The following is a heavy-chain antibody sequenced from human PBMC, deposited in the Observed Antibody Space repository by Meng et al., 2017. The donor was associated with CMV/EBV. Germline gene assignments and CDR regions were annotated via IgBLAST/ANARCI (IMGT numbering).Heavy chain of an antibody. D-gene: IGHD6-19*01. V-gene: IGHV4-39*07. CDR1: GGSISSSSYY. J-gene: IGHJ4*02. Sequence: LPLQESGPGLVKPSETLSLTCTVSGGSISSSSYYWGWIRQPPGKGLEWIGSIYYSGSTYYNPSLKSRVTISVDTSKNQFSLKLSSVTAADTAVYYCARDSAVAGVVDYWGQGTLVTVSS. CDR3: ARDSAVAGVVDY. CDR2: IYYSGST.